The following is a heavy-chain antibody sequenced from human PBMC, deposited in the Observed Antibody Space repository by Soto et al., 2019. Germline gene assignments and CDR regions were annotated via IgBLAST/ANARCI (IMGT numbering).Heavy chain of an antibody. D-gene: IGHD1-1*01. CDR2: IYYSGST. CDR1: GGSISSYY. V-gene: IGHV4-59*01. Sequence: SETLSLTCTVSGGSISSYYWSWIRQPPGKGLEWIGYIYYSGSTNYNPSLKSRVTISVDTSKNQFSLKLSSVTAADTAVYYCARERYPPRFDYWGQGTLVTVSS. J-gene: IGHJ4*02. CDR3: ARERYPPRFDY.